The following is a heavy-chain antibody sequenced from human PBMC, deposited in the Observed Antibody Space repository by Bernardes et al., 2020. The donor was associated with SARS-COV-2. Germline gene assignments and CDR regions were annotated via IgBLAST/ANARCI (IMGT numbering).Heavy chain of an antibody. CDR3: ARLSYGGHSPPDWYFDL. CDR1: RFTVSNYW. J-gene: IGHJ2*01. Sequence: GGSLRLSCAASRFTVSNYWMNWVRQAPGKGLEWVANIKQDGSEKYYVDSVKGRFTISRDNAKNSVYLQMNGLRVEDTAVYYCARLSYGGHSPPDWYFDLWGRGTLVTVSS. CDR2: IKQDGSEK. V-gene: IGHV3-7*01. D-gene: IGHD2-21*02.